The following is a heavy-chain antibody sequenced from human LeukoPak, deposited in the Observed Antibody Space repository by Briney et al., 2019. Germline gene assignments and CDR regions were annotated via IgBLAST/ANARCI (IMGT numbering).Heavy chain of an antibody. Sequence: SETLSLTCTVSGGSMSSTSYYWGWIRQPPGKGLEWIGSISYSGNTYYNPSPKSRLTISVDTSRNQWSVKLTSVTAADTAVYHCARQNQLPAFFDFWGQGTLVTVSS. V-gene: IGHV4-39*01. D-gene: IGHD2-2*01. CDR2: ISYSGNT. J-gene: IGHJ4*02. CDR1: GGSMSSTSYY. CDR3: ARQNQLPAFFDF.